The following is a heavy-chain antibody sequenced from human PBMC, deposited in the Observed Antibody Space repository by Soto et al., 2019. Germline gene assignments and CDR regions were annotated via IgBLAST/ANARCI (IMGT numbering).Heavy chain of an antibody. CDR1: GFTFSDYY. J-gene: IGHJ4*02. CDR3: AKMSSENYYDPVFS. V-gene: IGHV3-11*01. Sequence: QVQLVESGGGLVQTSGSLRIACVASGFTFSDYYMSWVRQAPGKGLEWVSYISSSGNTIYYADSGKGRFTISRDNAKNSVYLQMNSLRAEDTALYFFAKMSSENYYDPVFSWGQGTLVTVSS. CDR2: ISSSGNTI. D-gene: IGHD3-22*01.